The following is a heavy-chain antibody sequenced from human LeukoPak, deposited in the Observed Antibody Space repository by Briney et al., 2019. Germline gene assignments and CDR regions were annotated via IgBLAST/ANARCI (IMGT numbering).Heavy chain of an antibody. CDR3: ARVGLYCSSTSCSDAFDI. J-gene: IGHJ3*02. CDR2: IYTSGST. Sequence: SETLSLTCTVSGGSISSYYWSWIRQPAGKGLEWIGRIYTSGSTNYNPSLKSRVTMSVDTSKNQFSLKLSSVTAADTAVYYCARVGLYCSSTSCSDAFDIWGQGTMVTVSS. CDR1: GGSISSYY. V-gene: IGHV4-4*07. D-gene: IGHD2-2*01.